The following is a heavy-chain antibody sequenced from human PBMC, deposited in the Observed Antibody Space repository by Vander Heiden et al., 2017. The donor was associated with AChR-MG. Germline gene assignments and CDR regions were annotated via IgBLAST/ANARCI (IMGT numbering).Heavy chain of an antibody. J-gene: IGHJ4*02. CDR2: IYRGGST. D-gene: IGHD6-13*01. Sequence: QVQLQESGPGLVKPSETLSLTCTVSGDSISSNNWSWLRQPAGKGLEWIGRIYRGGSTNYNPSLKSRVTMSLDRSKNQFSLKLSSVTAADTAVYFCARQRYRSTWYRGFEFWGQGTLVTVSS. V-gene: IGHV4-4*07. CDR3: ARQRYRSTWYRGFEF. CDR1: GDSISSNN.